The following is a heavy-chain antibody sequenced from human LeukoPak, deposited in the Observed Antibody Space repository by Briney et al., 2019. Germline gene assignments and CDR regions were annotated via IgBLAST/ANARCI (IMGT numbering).Heavy chain of an antibody. CDR1: GFTFSSYA. CDR3: AKDPVTIFGVVHDPFDY. V-gene: IGHV3-23*01. Sequence: SGGSLRLSCAASGFTFSSYAMSWVRQAPGKGLEWVSAISGSGGSTYYADSVKGRFTISRDNSKNTLYLQMNSLRAEDTAVYYCAKDPVTIFGVVHDPFDYWGQGTLVTVSS. J-gene: IGHJ4*02. D-gene: IGHD3-3*01. CDR2: ISGSGGST.